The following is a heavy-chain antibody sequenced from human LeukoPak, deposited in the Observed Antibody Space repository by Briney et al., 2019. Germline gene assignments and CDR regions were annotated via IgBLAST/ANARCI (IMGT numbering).Heavy chain of an antibody. CDR2: IKQDGSEK. CDR3: ARVCTGTFYYYGMDV. J-gene: IGHJ6*02. D-gene: IGHD2-8*02. Sequence: PGGSLRLSCAASGFTFSSYWMSWVRQAPGKGLEWVANIKQDGSEKYYVDSVKGRFTISRDNAKNSLYLQMNSLRAEDTAVYYCARVCTGTFYYYGMDVWGQGTTVTVSS. CDR1: GFTFSSYW. V-gene: IGHV3-7*01.